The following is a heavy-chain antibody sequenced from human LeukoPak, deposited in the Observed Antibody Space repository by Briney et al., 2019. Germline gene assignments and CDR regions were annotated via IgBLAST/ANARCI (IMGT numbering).Heavy chain of an antibody. J-gene: IGHJ4*02. D-gene: IGHD2-2*01. CDR3: ARVWGYCSSTSCYGGGYFDY. Sequence: GGSLRLSCAASGFTFSDYYMSWIRQAPGKGLEWVSYISSRGSTIYYADSVKGRFTISRDNAKNSLYLQVNSLRAEDTAVYYCARVWGYCSSTSCYGGGYFDYWGQGTLVTASP. V-gene: IGHV3-11*04. CDR1: GFTFSDYY. CDR2: ISSRGSTI.